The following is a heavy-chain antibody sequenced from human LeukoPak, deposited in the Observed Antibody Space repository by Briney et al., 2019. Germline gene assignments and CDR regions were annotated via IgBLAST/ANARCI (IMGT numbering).Heavy chain of an antibody. V-gene: IGHV1-46*01. Sequence: ASVKVSCKASGGTFSSYAISWVRQAPGQGLEWMGIINPSGGSTSYAQKFQGRVTMTRDTSTSTVYMELSSLRSEDTAVYYCARDLPIYYDSSGPLDYWGQGTLVTVSS. CDR3: ARDLPIYYDSSGPLDY. D-gene: IGHD3-22*01. CDR2: INPSGGST. J-gene: IGHJ4*02. CDR1: GGTFSSYA.